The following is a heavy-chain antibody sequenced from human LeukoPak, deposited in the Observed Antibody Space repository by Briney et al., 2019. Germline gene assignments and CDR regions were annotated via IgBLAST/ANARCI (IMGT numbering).Heavy chain of an antibody. CDR1: GFRFSSYA. V-gene: IGHV3-23*01. D-gene: IGHD3-10*01. CDR2: ISGSGVST. Sequence: GGSLRLSCAASGFRFSSYAMSWVRQAPGKGLEWVSAISGSGVSTYYTDSVKGRFTVSRDNSKNTLYLQMSSLRAEDTAVYYCAKDIRSKYYGSGSYGSFDIWGQGTMVTVSS. CDR3: AKDIRSKYYGSGSYGSFDI. J-gene: IGHJ3*02.